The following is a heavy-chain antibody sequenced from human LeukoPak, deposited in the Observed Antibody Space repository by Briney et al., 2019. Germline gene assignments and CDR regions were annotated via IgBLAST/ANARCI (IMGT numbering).Heavy chain of an antibody. V-gene: IGHV3-23*01. CDR1: GFTFSSYA. D-gene: IGHD3-10*01. CDR2: ISGSGGST. CDR3: AKVPVRGVIRGEFDY. J-gene: IGHJ4*02. Sequence: PGGSLRLSCAASGFTFSSYAMSWVRQAPGKGLEWVSAISGSGGSTYYADSVKDRFTISRDNSKNTLYLQMNSLRAEDTAVYYCAKVPVRGVIRGEFDYWGQGTLVTVSS.